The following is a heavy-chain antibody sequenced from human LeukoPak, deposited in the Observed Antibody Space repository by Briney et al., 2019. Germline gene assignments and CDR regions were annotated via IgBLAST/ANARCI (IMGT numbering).Heavy chain of an antibody. J-gene: IGHJ6*02. V-gene: IGHV1-8*01. CDR1: GYTFTSYD. CDR2: MNPNSGNT. CDR3: AKYSSGRNYYGMDV. D-gene: IGHD6-19*01. Sequence: GASVKVSCKASGYTFTSYDINWVRQATGQGLEWMGWMNPNSGNTGYAQKFQGRVTMTRNTSISTAYMELSSLRSEDTAVYYCAKYSSGRNYYGMDVWGQGTTVTVSS.